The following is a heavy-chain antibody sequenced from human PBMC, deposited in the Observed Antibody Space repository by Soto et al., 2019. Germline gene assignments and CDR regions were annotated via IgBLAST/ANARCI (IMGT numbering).Heavy chain of an antibody. V-gene: IGHV3-23*01. D-gene: IGHD6-13*01. J-gene: IGHJ6*02. Sequence: PGGSLRLSCAASGFTFSSYAMSWVRQAPGKGLEWVSAISGSGGSTYYADSVKGRFTISRDNSKNTLYLQMNSLRAEDTAVYYCATRIAAARSVGYWYYYGMDVWGQGTTVTVSS. CDR3: ATRIAAARSVGYWYYYGMDV. CDR1: GFTFSSYA. CDR2: ISGSGGST.